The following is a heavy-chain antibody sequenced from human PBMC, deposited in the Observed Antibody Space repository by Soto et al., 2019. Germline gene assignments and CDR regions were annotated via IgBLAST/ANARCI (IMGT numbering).Heavy chain of an antibody. J-gene: IGHJ4*02. CDR3: ARGGMGKSYWTLDS. Sequence: ASVKVSCKASGYTFSNYGVNWVRQAPGQGLEWLGYIMAYNNNPHYAQKFVGKVTMTADTSTSTAFLELRSLTSDDTAGYYCARGGMGKSYWTLDSWGQGTQVTVSS. CDR2: IMAYNNNP. D-gene: IGHD1-26*01. V-gene: IGHV1-18*01. CDR1: GYTFSNYG.